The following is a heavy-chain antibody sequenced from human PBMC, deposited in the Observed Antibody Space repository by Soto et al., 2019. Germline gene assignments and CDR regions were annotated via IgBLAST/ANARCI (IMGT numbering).Heavy chain of an antibody. CDR1: GFTFSSYS. CDR3: AKTYSSGRGAFDV. D-gene: IGHD6-19*01. J-gene: IGHJ3*01. Sequence: AGGSLRLSCAASGFTFSSYSMNWGRQAPGKGLEWVSYISSGSSTIYYADSVKGRFTISRDNAQNSLYLQMNSLRAEDTAVYYCAKTYSSGRGAFDVWGQGTMVTVSS. CDR2: ISSGSSTI. V-gene: IGHV3-48*01.